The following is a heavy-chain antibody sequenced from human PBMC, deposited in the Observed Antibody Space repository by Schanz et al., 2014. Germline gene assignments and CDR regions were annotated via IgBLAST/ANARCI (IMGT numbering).Heavy chain of an antibody. Sequence: EVQLLESGGGLVQPGGSLRLSCAASGITFSSHSFNWVRQAPGKGLEWISYITYNGGTIYYADSVKGRFTISRDNAKNSLYLEMNSLRAEDTALYYCARDRRNADLDYWGQGTLVNGSS. J-gene: IGHJ4*02. CDR1: GITFSSHS. CDR2: ITYNGGTI. D-gene: IGHD1-1*01. CDR3: ARDRRNADLDY. V-gene: IGHV3-48*01.